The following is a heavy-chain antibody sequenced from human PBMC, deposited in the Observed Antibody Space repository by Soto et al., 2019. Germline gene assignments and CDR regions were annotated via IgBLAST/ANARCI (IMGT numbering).Heavy chain of an antibody. CDR1: GGSISSGGYY. V-gene: IGHV4-31*03. D-gene: IGHD4-17*01. Sequence: QVQLQESGPGLVKPSQTLSLTCTVSGGSISSGGYYWSWIRQHPGKGLEWIGYIYYSGSTYYNPSLKSRVTISVDSSKNQVSLKMNSVTAADTAVYYCARLRPDDYGDPMLFDYWGQGTLVTVSS. CDR2: IYYSGST. CDR3: ARLRPDDYGDPMLFDY. J-gene: IGHJ4*02.